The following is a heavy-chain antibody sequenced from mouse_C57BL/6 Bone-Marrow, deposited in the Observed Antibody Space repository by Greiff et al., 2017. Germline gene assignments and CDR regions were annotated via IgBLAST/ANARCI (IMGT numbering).Heavy chain of an antibody. D-gene: IGHD2-4*01. V-gene: IGHV1-19*01. CDR3: AREGLLYYECDGDY. J-gene: IGHJ2*01. Sequence: VQLQQSGPVLVKPGASVKMSCKASGYTFTDYYMNWVKQSHGKSLEWIGVINPYNGGTSYNQKFKGKATLTVDKSSSTAYMQLNSLTSEDSAVYYCAREGLLYYECDGDYWGQGTTLTVSS. CDR2: INPYNGGT. CDR1: GYTFTDYY.